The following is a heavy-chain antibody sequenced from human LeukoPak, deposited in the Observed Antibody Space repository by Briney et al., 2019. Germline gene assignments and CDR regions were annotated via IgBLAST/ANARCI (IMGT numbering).Heavy chain of an antibody. CDR3: AKDLLNTAMPASNVFNF. CDR2: IKQDGSEK. CDR1: GFTFSSYW. J-gene: IGHJ3*01. V-gene: IGHV3-7*01. Sequence: GGSLRLSCAASGFTFSSYWMSWVRQAPGKGLEWVANIKQDGSEKYYVDSVKGRFTISRDNAKNSLYLQMNSLRAEDTAVYYWAKDLLNTAMPASNVFNFWGQGKRVPVSS. D-gene: IGHD5-18*01.